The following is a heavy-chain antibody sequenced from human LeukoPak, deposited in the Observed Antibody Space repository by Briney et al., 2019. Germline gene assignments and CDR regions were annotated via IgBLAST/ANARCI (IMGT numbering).Heavy chain of an antibody. D-gene: IGHD1-1*01. CDR2: IYYSGST. Sequence: SETLSLTCTASGGSISSYYWSWIRQPPGKGLEWTGDIYYSGSTNYNPSLKGRVTISGDTSKNQLSLKLNSVTAADTAVYYCARGYESVSNAFDIRGQGTMVTVSS. V-gene: IGHV4-59*01. CDR3: ARGYESVSNAFDI. CDR1: GGSISSYY. J-gene: IGHJ3*02.